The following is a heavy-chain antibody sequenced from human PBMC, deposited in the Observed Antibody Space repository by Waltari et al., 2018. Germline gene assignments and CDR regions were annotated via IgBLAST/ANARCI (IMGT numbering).Heavy chain of an antibody. J-gene: IGHJ4*02. CDR3: VRGKMYSRPYFDY. V-gene: IGHV4-34*01. CDR1: GESFIGYY. Sequence: QMQLQQWGAGLLKPSETLSLTCAVSGESFIGYYWNWIRQPPGRGLGWIGEIHHGGSINYTPSLESRITISQDMSKNQFSLKLTSVTAADSAVYYCVRGKMYSRPYFDYWGQGTLVTVSS. D-gene: IGHD6-13*01. CDR2: IHHGGSI.